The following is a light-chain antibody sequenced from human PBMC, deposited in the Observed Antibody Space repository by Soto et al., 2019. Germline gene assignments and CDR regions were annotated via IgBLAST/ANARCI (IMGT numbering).Light chain of an antibody. CDR2: STS. CDR1: QSVTRN. V-gene: IGKV3-20*01. Sequence: EIVMTQSPVTLSVSPGERATLSCRASQSVTRNLAWYQQQPGQAPRLLIYSTSNRATGIPDRFSGSGSGTDFTLTIRRLEPEDFALYYCQQYGRSQTFGQGTKVDIK. J-gene: IGKJ1*01. CDR3: QQYGRSQT.